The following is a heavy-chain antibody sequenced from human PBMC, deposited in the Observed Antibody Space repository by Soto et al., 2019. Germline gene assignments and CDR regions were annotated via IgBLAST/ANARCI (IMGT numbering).Heavy chain of an antibody. Sequence: PGGSLRLSCAASGFTFSSHAMSWVRQAPGKGLEWVSAISGSGGSTYYADSVKGRFTISRDNSKNTLYLQMNSLGAEDTAVYYCAKSKIDFGVVIPRLFDYWGQGTLVTVSS. D-gene: IGHD3-3*01. CDR2: ISGSGGST. CDR1: GFTFSSHA. J-gene: IGHJ4*02. V-gene: IGHV3-23*01. CDR3: AKSKIDFGVVIPRLFDY.